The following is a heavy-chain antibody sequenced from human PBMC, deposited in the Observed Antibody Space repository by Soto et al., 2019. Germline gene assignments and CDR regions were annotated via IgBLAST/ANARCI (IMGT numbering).Heavy chain of an antibody. Sequence: QVQLVQSGAEVKKPGSSVKVSCKASGGTFSSYAISWVRQAPGQGLEWMGGIIPIFGTANYAQKFQGRVTITADESTSTAYMELSSLRSEDTAVYYWARERDSGSSWYGWKDYWGQGTLVTVSS. V-gene: IGHV1-69*01. CDR2: IIPIFGTA. D-gene: IGHD6-13*01. CDR1: GGTFSSYA. CDR3: ARERDSGSSWYGWKDY. J-gene: IGHJ4*02.